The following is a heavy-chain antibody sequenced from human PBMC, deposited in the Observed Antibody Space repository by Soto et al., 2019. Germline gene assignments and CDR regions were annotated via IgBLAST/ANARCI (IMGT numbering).Heavy chain of an antibody. CDR1: GFTFSSYA. J-gene: IGHJ4*02. D-gene: IGHD5-18*01. CDR3: ATSHVDTAMTIRYYFDY. CDR2: ISYDGSNK. V-gene: IGHV3-30-3*01. Sequence: QVQLVESGGGVVQPGRSLRLSCAASGFTFSSYAMHWVRQAPGKGLEWVAVISYDGSNKYYADSVKGRFTISRDNSKNTLYLQMNSLRAEDTDVYYCATSHVDTAMTIRYYFDYWGQGTLVTVSS.